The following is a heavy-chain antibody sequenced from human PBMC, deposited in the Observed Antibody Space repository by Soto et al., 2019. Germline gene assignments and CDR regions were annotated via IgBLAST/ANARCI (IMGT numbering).Heavy chain of an antibody. J-gene: IGHJ4*02. CDR3: AKGAEGYVVSSLDF. Sequence: EVQLLESGGGFVQPGGSLRLSCAASGFIFSNYAMTWVRQAPGEGLEWVSGITSTGSSTYYADSVKGRFTISRDNSKNTLFLQINSLRAVHTAVYYCAKGAEGYVVSSLDFWGQGTLVSVSS. CDR1: GFIFSNYA. V-gene: IGHV3-23*01. CDR2: ITSTGSST. D-gene: IGHD5-12*01.